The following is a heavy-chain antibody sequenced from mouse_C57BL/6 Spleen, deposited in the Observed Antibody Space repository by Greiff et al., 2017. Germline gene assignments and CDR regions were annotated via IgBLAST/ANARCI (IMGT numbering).Heavy chain of an antibody. J-gene: IGHJ3*01. D-gene: IGHD2-5*01. V-gene: IGHV5-4*01. Sequence: EVHLVESGGGLVKPGGSLKLSCAASGFTFSSYAMSWVRQTPEKRLEWVATISDGGSYTNYPDNVKGRFTISRDNAKNNLYLQMSQLKSEDTAMYYCARESNSRAYWGQGTLVTVSA. CDR2: ISDGGSYT. CDR1: GFTFSSYA. CDR3: ARESNSRAY.